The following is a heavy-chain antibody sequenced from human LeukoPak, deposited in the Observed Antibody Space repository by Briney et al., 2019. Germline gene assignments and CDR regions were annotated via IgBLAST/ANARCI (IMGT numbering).Heavy chain of an antibody. CDR3: ARARYSDY. J-gene: IGHJ4*02. CDR2: IRKDGGAK. D-gene: IGHD3-9*01. Sequence: GGSLRLSCAASGFPFSTYWMAWVRQAPGKGLDWVANIRKDGGAKFYAASVKGRFIISRDNAKNSLYLQMNNLRDEDTAVYYCARARYSDYWGQGTLVTVSS. CDR1: GFPFSTYW. V-gene: IGHV3-7*01.